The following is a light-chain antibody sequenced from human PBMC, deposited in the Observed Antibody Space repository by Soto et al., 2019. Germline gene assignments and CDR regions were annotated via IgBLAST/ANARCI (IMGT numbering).Light chain of an antibody. V-gene: IGLV2-14*01. CDR3: SSYTTSNTRQIV. CDR1: SSDVGGYNY. CDR2: DVS. Sequence: QSVLTQPASVSGSPGQSITISCTGTSSDVGGYNYVSWYQQHPGKAPKFMIYDVSNRPSRVSNRFSGSKSGNTASLTISGLQAEDEADYYCSSYTTSNTRQIVFGTGTKVTV. J-gene: IGLJ1*01.